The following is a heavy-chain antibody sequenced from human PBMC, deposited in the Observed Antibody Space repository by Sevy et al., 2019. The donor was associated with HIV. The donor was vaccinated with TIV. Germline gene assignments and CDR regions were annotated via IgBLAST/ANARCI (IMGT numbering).Heavy chain of an antibody. J-gene: IGHJ4*02. CDR2: INGDGGST. CDR3: ARKDSSGLDC. CDR1: GFTFSRYC. D-gene: IGHD3-22*01. V-gene: IGHV3-74*01. Sequence: GGSLRPSCAASGFTFSRYCMHWVRQVPGKGWVWVSRINGDGGSTSYADSVRGRFTISRDNAKNTLYLQVNSLGDEDTAVYYCARKDSSGLDCWGQGTLVTVSS.